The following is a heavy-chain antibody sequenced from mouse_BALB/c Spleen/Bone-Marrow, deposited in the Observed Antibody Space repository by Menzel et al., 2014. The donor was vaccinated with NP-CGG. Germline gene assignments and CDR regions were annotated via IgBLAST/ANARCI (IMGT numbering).Heavy chain of an antibody. J-gene: IGHJ2*01. Sequence: EVQLVESGGDLVRPGGSLKVSCSASGFAFSSYDMSWVRQTPEKRLEWVAYISSGGGSTYYPDTVKGRFTISRDNAKNTLYLQMSSLKSEDTAMYYCARHRYGFDYWGQGTTLTVSS. D-gene: IGHD1-1*01. CDR3: ARHRYGFDY. CDR1: GFAFSSYD. CDR2: ISSGGGST. V-gene: IGHV5-12-1*01.